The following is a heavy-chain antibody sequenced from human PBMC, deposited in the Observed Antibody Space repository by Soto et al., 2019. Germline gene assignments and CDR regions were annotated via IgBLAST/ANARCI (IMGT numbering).Heavy chain of an antibody. CDR2: IYYPGHT. CDR3: AGGSQVERDALDI. Sequence: QVQLQESGPGLVKPSQTLSLTCSVSGVSINSGGYYWSWIRHHPGKGLEWIGYIYYPGHTFYNPSLKSPVAMSLDTSKNQFSLKLSTVTAADTAVYYCAGGSQVERDALDIGGQGTMVTVSS. CDR1: GVSINSGGYY. D-gene: IGHD1-1*01. V-gene: IGHV4-31*01. J-gene: IGHJ3*02.